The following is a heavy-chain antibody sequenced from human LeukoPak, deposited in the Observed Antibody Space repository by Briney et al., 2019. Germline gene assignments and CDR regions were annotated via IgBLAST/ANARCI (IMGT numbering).Heavy chain of an antibody. CDR3: ARSPREFVAYYHYGMDV. V-gene: IGHV3-66*01. CDR1: GFTVSSNY. CDR2: IYSGGST. J-gene: IGHJ6*02. Sequence: PGGSLRLSCAASGFTVSSNYMSWVRQAPGKGLEWVSVIYSGGSTYYADSVKGRFTISRDNFKNTLYLQMNSLRAEDTAVYYCARSPREFVAYYHYGMDVWGQGTTVTVSS. D-gene: IGHD3-10*01.